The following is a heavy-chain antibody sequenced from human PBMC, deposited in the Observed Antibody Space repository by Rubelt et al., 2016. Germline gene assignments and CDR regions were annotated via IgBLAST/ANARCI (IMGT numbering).Heavy chain of an antibody. D-gene: IGHD2-2*01. J-gene: IGHJ4*02. CDR2: IYYSGST. Sequence: QLHLQESGPGLVKPSETLSLTCPVSGGSISSSSYYWGWIRQPPGKGLEWIGSIYYSGSTYYNPSLSGRVSMSVDTCKSQFSLKLSSVTAADTAVYYCARQGAEVHIVVVPAAMDYWGQGTLVTVSS. CDR1: GGSISSSSYY. V-gene: IGHV4-39*01. CDR3: ARQGAEVHIVVVPAAMDY.